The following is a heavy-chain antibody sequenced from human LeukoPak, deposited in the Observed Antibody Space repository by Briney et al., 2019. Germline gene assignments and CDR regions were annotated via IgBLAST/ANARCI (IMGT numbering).Heavy chain of an antibody. CDR3: TTRRWFGELLSDY. CDR2: IKSKTDGGTT. D-gene: IGHD3-10*01. J-gene: IGHJ4*02. V-gene: IGHV3-15*01. Sequence: PGGSLRLSCAASGFTFSNAWMSWVRRAPGKGLEWVGRIKSKTDGGTTDYAAPVKGRFTISRDDSKNTLYLQMNSLKTEDTAVYYCTTRRWFGELLSDYWGQGTLVTVSS. CDR1: GFTFSNAW.